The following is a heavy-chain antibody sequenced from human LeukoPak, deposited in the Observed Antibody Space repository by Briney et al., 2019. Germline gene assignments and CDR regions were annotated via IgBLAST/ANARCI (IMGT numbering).Heavy chain of an antibody. CDR1: GHTFTSHS. J-gene: IGHJ5*02. V-gene: IGHV1-18*04. CDR2: ISAYNGNT. CDR3: ARIAVAGTLGWFDP. Sequence: ASVKVSCKTSGHTFTSHSISWVRQALGQGLEWMGWISAYNGNTNYAQKLQGRVTMTTDTSTSTVYMELRSLRSDDTAVYYCARIAVAGTLGWFDPWGQGTLVTVSS. D-gene: IGHD6-19*01.